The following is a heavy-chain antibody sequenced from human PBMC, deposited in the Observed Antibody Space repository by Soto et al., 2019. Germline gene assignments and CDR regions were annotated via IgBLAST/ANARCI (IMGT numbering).Heavy chain of an antibody. V-gene: IGHV4-31*03. Sequence: LSLTCTVSGGSISSGGYYWSWIRQHPGKGLEWIGYIYYSGSTYYNPSLKSRVTISVDTSKNQFSLKLSSVTAADTAVYYCAGDDIVVVPGRYYYYGMDVWGQGTTGTSP. CDR1: GGSISSGGYY. CDR3: AGDDIVVVPGRYYYYGMDV. CDR2: IYYSGST. D-gene: IGHD2-2*01. J-gene: IGHJ6*02.